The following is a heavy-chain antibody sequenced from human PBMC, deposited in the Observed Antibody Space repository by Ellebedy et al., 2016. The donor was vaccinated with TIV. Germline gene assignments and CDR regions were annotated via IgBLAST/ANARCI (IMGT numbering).Heavy chain of an antibody. J-gene: IGHJ6*02. V-gene: IGHV3-48*02. Sequence: GGSLRLSXAASGFTFSSYSMNWVRQAPGKGLEWVSYISSSSSTIYYADSVKGRFTISRDNAKNSLYLQMNSLRDEDTAVYYCARDSALGYYYYGMDVWGQGTTVTVSS. D-gene: IGHD3-16*02. CDR3: ARDSALGYYYYGMDV. CDR2: ISSSSSTI. CDR1: GFTFSSYS.